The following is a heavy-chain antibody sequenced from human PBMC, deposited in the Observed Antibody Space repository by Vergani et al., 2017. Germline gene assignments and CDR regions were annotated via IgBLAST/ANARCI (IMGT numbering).Heavy chain of an antibody. CDR1: GFTFSSYD. CDR3: ARGCSGGSCYSGYYYYGMDV. Sequence: VQLVESGGGLVQPGGSLRLSCAASGFTFSSYDMHWVRQATGKGLEWVSAIGTAGDTYYPGSVKGRFTISRENAKNSLYLQMNSLRAGDTAVYYCARGCSGGSCYSGYYYYGMDVWGQGTTVTVSS. D-gene: IGHD2-15*01. V-gene: IGHV3-13*01. J-gene: IGHJ6*02. CDR2: IGTAGDT.